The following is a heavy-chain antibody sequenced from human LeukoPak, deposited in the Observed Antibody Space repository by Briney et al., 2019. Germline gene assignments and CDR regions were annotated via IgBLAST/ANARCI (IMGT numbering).Heavy chain of an antibody. CDR2: IYYSGST. J-gene: IGHJ4*02. V-gene: IGHV4-39*07. CDR1: GGSISSSSYY. CDR3: AREGTVTNNFDY. D-gene: IGHD4-11*01. Sequence: PSETLSLTCTVSGGSISSSSYYWGWIRQPPGKGLEWIGSIYYSGSTYYNPSLKSRVTISVDTSKNQFSLKLSSVTAADTAVYYCAREGTVTNNFDYWGQGTLVTVSS.